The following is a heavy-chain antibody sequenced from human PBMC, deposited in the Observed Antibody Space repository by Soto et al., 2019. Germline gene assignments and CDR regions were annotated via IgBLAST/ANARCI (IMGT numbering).Heavy chain of an antibody. CDR3: AGGPPNWGFDF. CDR2: MSPKSGDT. V-gene: IGHV1-8*01. J-gene: IGHJ4*02. D-gene: IGHD7-27*01. CDR1: GYTFTSND. Sequence: QVQLVQSGAEVKKPGASVKVSCKASGYTFTSNDINWVRQATGQGFEWMGWMSPKSGDTGYAQKFQGRVTMTRDTSISSAYMERSSLRSEDTAVYYCAGGPPNWGFDFWGRGTLVTVPS.